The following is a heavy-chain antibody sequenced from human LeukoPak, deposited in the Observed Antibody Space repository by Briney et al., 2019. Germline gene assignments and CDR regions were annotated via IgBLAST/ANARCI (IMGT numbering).Heavy chain of an antibody. CDR1: GFTFSNYS. CDR2: ISSSSSYI. D-gene: IGHD5-18*01. V-gene: IGHV3-21*01. CDR3: ARVDTAMATFDY. Sequence: GGSLRLSCAASGFTFSNYSMNRVRQAPGKGLEWVSSISSSSSYIYYADSVKGRFTISRDNAKNSLYLQMNSLRAEDTAVYYCARVDTAMATFDYWGQGTLVTVSS. J-gene: IGHJ4*02.